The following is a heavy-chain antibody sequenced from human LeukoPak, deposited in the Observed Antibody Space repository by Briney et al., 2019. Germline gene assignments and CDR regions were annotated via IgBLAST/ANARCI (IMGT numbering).Heavy chain of an antibody. CDR1: GGTFSSYA. J-gene: IGHJ4*02. D-gene: IGHD3-22*01. Sequence: ASVTVSFKASGGTFSSYAISWVRQAPGQGLEWMGRIIPILGIANYAQKFQGRVTITADKSTSTAYMELSSLRSDDTAVYYCARDVPETNYYDSSGYYVRGVFDYWGQGTLVTVYS. CDR2: IIPILGIA. V-gene: IGHV1-69*04. CDR3: ARDVPETNYYDSSGYYVRGVFDY.